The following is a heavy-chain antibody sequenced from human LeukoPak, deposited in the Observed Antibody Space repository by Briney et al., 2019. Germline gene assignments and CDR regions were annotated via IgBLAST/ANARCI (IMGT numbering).Heavy chain of an antibody. J-gene: IGHJ4*02. CDR1: GGSFSGYY. CDR2: INHSGST. V-gene: IGHV4-34*01. CDR3: ARGGRYSSSSGLYFDY. Sequence: PSETLSLTCAVYGGSFSGYYWSWIRQPPGKGLEWIGEINHSGSTNYNPSLKSRATISVDTSKNQFSLKLSSVTAADTAVYYCARGGRYSSSSGLYFDYWGQGTLVTVSS. D-gene: IGHD6-6*01.